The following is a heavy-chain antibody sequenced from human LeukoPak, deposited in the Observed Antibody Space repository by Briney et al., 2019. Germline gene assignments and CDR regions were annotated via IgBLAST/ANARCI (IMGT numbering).Heavy chain of an antibody. CDR2: ISPDGSTE. V-gene: IGHV3-30-3*01. D-gene: IGHD3-22*01. CDR3: ARGHYYDSSGYYGPVLFDY. Sequence: GRSLRLSCVASGFSLSNFQMYWVRQAPGKGLEWVSIISPDGSTEFYADSVKGRFTISRDNSKNTLYLQMNSLRAEDTAVYYCARGHYYDSSGYYGPVLFDYWGQGTLVTVSS. J-gene: IGHJ4*02. CDR1: GFSLSNFQ.